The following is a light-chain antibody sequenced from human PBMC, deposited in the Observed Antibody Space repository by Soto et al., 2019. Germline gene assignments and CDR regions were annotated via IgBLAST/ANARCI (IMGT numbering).Light chain of an antibody. CDR2: AAS. J-gene: IGKJ1*01. CDR3: QMYVTAPET. CDR1: QDIGKS. V-gene: IGKV1-27*01. Sequence: DIQMTQSPSSLSASVGDRLTITCRASQDIGKSLAWYQQRPGKVPKPLIYAASTLHSGVPSRFSGGGSGTHFTLTISNLQPEDVATYYCQMYVTAPETFGQGTKVEIK.